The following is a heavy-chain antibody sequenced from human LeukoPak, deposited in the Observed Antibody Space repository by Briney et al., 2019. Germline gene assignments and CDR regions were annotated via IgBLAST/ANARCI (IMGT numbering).Heavy chain of an antibody. J-gene: IGHJ4*02. Sequence: GGSLRLSCAASGFTFNSYAMSWVRQAPGKGLEWVSAISGNGGSTYYADSVKGRFTISRDNSKNTLHLQMNSLRAEDTAVYYCAKEEAEGHYSTFDFWGQGTLVTVSS. CDR1: GFTFNSYA. D-gene: IGHD3-10*01. CDR2: ISGNGGST. CDR3: AKEEAEGHYSTFDF. V-gene: IGHV3-23*01.